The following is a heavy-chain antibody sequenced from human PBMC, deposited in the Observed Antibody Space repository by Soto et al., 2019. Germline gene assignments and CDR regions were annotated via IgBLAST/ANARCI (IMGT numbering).Heavy chain of an antibody. D-gene: IGHD3-3*01. V-gene: IGHV4-59*01. CDR2: IYYSGST. CDR1: GGSISSYY. CDR3: ARTRFLEWSYDAFDI. Sequence: PSETLSLTCTVSGGSISSYYWSWIRQPPGKGLGWIGYIYYSGSTNYNPSLKSRVTISVDTSKNQFSLKLSSVTAADTAVYYCARTRFLEWSYDAFDIWGQGTMVTVSS. J-gene: IGHJ3*02.